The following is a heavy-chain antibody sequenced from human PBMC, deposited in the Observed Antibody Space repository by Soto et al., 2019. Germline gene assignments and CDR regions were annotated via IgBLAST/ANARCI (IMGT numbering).Heavy chain of an antibody. CDR1: GFTFSSYA. CDR2: ISYDGSNK. CDR3: AREGTFGTGYNWNYAPYYYYGMDV. Sequence: QVQLVESGGGVVQPGRSLRLSCAASGFTFSSYAMHWVRQAPGKGLEWVAVISYDGSNKYYADSVKGRFTISRDNSKNTLYLQMNSLRAEDTAVYYCAREGTFGTGYNWNYAPYYYYGMDVWGQGTTVTVSS. J-gene: IGHJ6*02. D-gene: IGHD1-7*01. V-gene: IGHV3-30-3*01.